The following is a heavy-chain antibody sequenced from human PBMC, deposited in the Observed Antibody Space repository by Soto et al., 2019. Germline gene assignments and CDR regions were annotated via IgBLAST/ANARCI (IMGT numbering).Heavy chain of an antibody. CDR1: GFTFSSYW. CDR2: IKQDGSEK. D-gene: IGHD2-15*01. Sequence: EVQLVESGGGLVQPGGSLRLSCAASGFTFSSYWMSWVRQAPGKGLEWVANIKQDGSEKYYVYSVKGRFTISRDNAKNSLYLQMNSMRAEDTAVYYCARDLCRGVAATHPGYYCNYRSQGTLVTVSS. J-gene: IGHJ4*02. V-gene: IGHV3-7*01. CDR3: ARDLCRGVAATHPGYYCNY.